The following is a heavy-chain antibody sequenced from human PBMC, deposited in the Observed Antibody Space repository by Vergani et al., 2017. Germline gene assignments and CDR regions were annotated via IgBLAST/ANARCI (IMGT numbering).Heavy chain of an antibody. D-gene: IGHD3-16*02. CDR1: GFTFSSYS. CDR3: ARDNYEYVWGSYRYHGMDV. J-gene: IGHJ6*02. CDR2: ISSSSSYI. Sequence: EVQLVESGGGLVKPGGSLRLSCAASGFTFSSYSMNWVRQAPGKGLEWVSSISSSSSYIYYADSVKGRFTISRDNAKNSLYLQMNSLRAEDTAVYYCARDNYEYVWGSYRYHGMDVWGQGTTVTVSS. V-gene: IGHV3-21*01.